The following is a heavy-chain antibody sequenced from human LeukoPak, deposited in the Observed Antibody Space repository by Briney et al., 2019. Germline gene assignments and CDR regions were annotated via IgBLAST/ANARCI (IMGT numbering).Heavy chain of an antibody. CDR2: IKQDGSEK. CDR1: GFTFSSYW. CDR3: ARFRAGTTLYYFDY. J-gene: IGHJ4*02. D-gene: IGHD6-13*01. V-gene: IGHV3-7*01. Sequence: PGGPLRLSCAASGFTFSSYWMSWVRQAPGKGLEWVANIKQDGSEKYYVDSVKGRFTISRDNAKNSLYLQMNSLRAEDTAVYYCARFRAGTTLYYFDYWGQGTLVTVSS.